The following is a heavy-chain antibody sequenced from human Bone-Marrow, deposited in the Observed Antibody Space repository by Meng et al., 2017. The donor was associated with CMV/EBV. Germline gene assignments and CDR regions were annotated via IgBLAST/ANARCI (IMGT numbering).Heavy chain of an antibody. CDR2: ISYDGSNK. CDR1: GFIFSSYA. CDR3: ARETPSDSSGYTPDPGAFDI. J-gene: IGHJ3*02. Sequence: GESLKISCAASGFIFSSYAMHWVRQAPGKGLEWVAVISYDGSNKYYADSVKGRFTISRDNSKNTLYLQMTSLRAEDTAVYYCARETPSDSSGYTPDPGAFDIWGQGTMVTVSS. D-gene: IGHD3-22*01. V-gene: IGHV3-30-3*01.